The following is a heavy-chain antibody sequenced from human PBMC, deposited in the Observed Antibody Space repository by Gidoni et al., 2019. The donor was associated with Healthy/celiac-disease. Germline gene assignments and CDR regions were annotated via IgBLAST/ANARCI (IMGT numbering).Heavy chain of an antibody. CDR2: IYPSGST. CDR1: CGSISSSNW. CDR3: AREIIVGAPDAFDI. Sequence: QVQLQESGPGLVQPSGTLSLTCAVSCGSISSSNWWSWVRQPPGKGLEWIGEIYPSGSTNYNPSIKSRVTISVDKSKNQFSLKLSSVTAADTAVYYCAREIIVGAPDAFDIWGQGTMVTVSS. D-gene: IGHD1-26*01. J-gene: IGHJ3*02. V-gene: IGHV4-4*02.